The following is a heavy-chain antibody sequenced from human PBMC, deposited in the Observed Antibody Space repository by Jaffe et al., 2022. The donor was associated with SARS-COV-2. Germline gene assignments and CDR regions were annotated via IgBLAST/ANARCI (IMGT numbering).Heavy chain of an antibody. Sequence: QVQLVQSGAEVKKPGASVKVSCKASGYTFTTYAMHWVRQAPGHRLEWMGWINAGNGNTEYSQKFQGRVTITRDTSASTAYMELSSLRSEDTAVYYCARDLQDPPLYSTSWQRPFDIWGQGTMVTVSS. V-gene: IGHV1-3*01. CDR1: GYTFTTYA. CDR3: ARDLQDPPLYSTSWQRPFDI. D-gene: IGHD6-6*01. CDR2: INAGNGNT. J-gene: IGHJ3*02.